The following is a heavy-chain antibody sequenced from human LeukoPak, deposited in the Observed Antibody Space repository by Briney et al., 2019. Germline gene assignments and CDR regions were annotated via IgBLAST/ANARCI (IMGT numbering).Heavy chain of an antibody. V-gene: IGHV1-46*01. CDR1: GYTFTSYY. Sequence: ASVKVSCKGSGYTFTSYYMHWVRQAPGQGLEWMGIINPSGGSTSYAQKFQGRVTMTRDTSTSTVYMELSSLRSEDTAVYYCARVLGYYDFWSGYYINGMDVWGQGTTVTVSS. D-gene: IGHD3-3*01. J-gene: IGHJ6*02. CDR2: INPSGGST. CDR3: ARVLGYYDFWSGYYINGMDV.